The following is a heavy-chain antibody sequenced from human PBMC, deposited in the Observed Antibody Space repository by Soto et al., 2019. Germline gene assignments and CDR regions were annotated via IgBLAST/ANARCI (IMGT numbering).Heavy chain of an antibody. Sequence: PGGSLRLSCAASGFTFSDYYMSWIRQAPGKGLEWVSYISSSGSTIYYADSVKGRFTISRDNAKNSLYLQMNSLRAEDTAVYYCARDSWWEPRDFAFDIWGQGTMVTVSS. D-gene: IGHD1-26*01. CDR2: ISSSGSTI. V-gene: IGHV3-11*01. CDR3: ARDSWWEPRDFAFDI. J-gene: IGHJ3*02. CDR1: GFTFSDYY.